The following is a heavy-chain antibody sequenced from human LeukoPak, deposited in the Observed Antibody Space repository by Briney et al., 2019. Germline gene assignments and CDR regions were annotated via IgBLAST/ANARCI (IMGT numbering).Heavy chain of an antibody. D-gene: IGHD6-6*01. CDR1: GFTFSNYW. CDR2: IKQDGSEK. J-gene: IGHJ4*02. V-gene: IGHV3-7*01. CDR3: ARDVSDENGSSSRIHLDS. Sequence: GGSLRLSCAASGFTFSNYWMTWVRQAPGKGLEWVANIKQDGSEKYCVDSVKGRFTISRDNAKNSLFLQMNSLRAEDTAVYYCARDVSDENGSSSRIHLDSWGQGTLVSVSS.